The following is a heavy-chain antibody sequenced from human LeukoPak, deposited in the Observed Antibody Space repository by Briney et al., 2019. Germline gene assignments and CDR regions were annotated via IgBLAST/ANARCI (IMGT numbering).Heavy chain of an antibody. D-gene: IGHD4-17*01. V-gene: IGHV3-74*01. J-gene: IGHJ3*02. CDR3: ARPTTVTTISADAFDI. CDR2: INGDGRNI. Sequence: SGGSLRLSCVASGFTFSSYWMHWVRQDPRKGLVWVSRINGDGRNINHADSVRGRFTISRDNAKNTLYLQMNSLRAEDSSVYYCARPTTVTTISADAFDIWGQGTMVTVSS. CDR1: GFTFSSYW.